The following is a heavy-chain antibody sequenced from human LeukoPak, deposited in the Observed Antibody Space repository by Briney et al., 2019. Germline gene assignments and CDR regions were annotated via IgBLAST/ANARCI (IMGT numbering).Heavy chain of an antibody. J-gene: IGHJ3*02. V-gene: IGHV4-59*11. CDR3: ATDSSGYTEAFDI. Sequence: SETLSLTCTVSGGSISVHYWSWIRLPPGKGREWIGYIYYNGNTYYHPSLKSRLTISLDTSKNQFSLNLSSVTAADTAVYFCATDSSGYTEAFDIWGQGTMVAVSS. D-gene: IGHD3-22*01. CDR1: GGSISVHY. CDR2: IYYNGNT.